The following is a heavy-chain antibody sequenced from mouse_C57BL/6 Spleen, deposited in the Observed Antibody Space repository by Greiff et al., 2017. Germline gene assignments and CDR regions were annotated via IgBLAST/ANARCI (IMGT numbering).Heavy chain of an antibody. V-gene: IGHV5-9-1*02. CDR2: ISSGGDYI. Sequence: EVMLVESGEGLVKPAGSLTLSCAASGFTFSSYAMSWVRMTPEKRLELVAYISSGGDYIYYADTVKGRFTISRDNARNTLYLHMSSLKSEDTAMYYCTRDQKYYDSSFDYWGQGTTLTVSS. J-gene: IGHJ2*01. CDR1: GFTFSSYA. D-gene: IGHD1-1*01. CDR3: TRDQKYYDSSFDY.